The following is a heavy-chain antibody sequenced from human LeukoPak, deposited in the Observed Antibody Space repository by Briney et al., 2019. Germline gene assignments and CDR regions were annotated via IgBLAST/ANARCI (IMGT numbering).Heavy chain of an antibody. J-gene: IGHJ4*02. CDR2: IKKDGSEK. CDR3: ARPNCSGDCSFDY. D-gene: IGHD2-21*02. V-gene: IGHV3-7*01. Sequence: GGSLRLSCAASGFTFSSYWGSWVRQAPGKGLEWVANIKKDGSEKYYVDSVKGRFTISRDNAKNSLYLQMNSLRAEDTAVYYCARPNCSGDCSFDYWGQGTLVTVSS. CDR1: GFTFSSYW.